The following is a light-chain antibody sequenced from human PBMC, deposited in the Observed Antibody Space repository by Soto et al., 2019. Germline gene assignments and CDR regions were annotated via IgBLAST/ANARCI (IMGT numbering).Light chain of an antibody. Sequence: QSALTQPPSVSGSPGQSVTISCSGTSSDVGSYNRVSWYQQPPGTAPKLIIYEVGNRPSGAPDRFSGSKSGNAASLTISGLQAEDEADYYCSSYTSSNTLVFGGGTKLTVL. V-gene: IGLV2-18*02. J-gene: IGLJ3*02. CDR1: SSDVGSYNR. CDR2: EVG. CDR3: SSYTSSNTLV.